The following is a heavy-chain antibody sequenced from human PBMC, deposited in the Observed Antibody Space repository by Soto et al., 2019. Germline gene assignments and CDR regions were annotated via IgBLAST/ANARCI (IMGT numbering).Heavy chain of an antibody. CDR3: ARDASDYDYIWGGHRSGGFDY. V-gene: IGHV3-48*01. CDR2: ISSRSSSI. J-gene: IGHJ4*02. CDR1: GFTFSSYA. Sequence: PGGSLRLSCAASGFTFSSYAMSWVRQAPGKGLEWVSDISSRSSSIYYADSVKGRFTISRDIAKNSLDLQMNSLRAEDTAIYYCARDASDYDYIWGGHRSGGFDYWGQGILVTVSS. D-gene: IGHD3-16*02.